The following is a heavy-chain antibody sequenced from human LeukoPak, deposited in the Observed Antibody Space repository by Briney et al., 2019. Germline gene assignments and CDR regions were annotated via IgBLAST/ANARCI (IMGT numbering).Heavy chain of an antibody. CDR3: ASGYARSARHQSDF. J-gene: IGHJ4*02. Sequence: GGSLRLSCAASGFTFSSYAMSWVRQAPGKGLEWVSAISGSGGSTYYADSVKGRFTISRDNAKNTLYLQMNSLRVEDTAVYYCASGYARSARHQSDFWGQGTVVTVSS. CDR2: ISGSGGST. D-gene: IGHD5-12*01. V-gene: IGHV3-23*01. CDR1: GFTFSSYA.